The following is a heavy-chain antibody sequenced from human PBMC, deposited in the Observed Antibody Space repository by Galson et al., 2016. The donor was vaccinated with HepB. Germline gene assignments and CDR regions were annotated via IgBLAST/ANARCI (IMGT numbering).Heavy chain of an antibody. CDR1: GFTFSSYS. V-gene: IGHV3-48*02. D-gene: IGHD3-16*01. J-gene: IGHJ6*02. CDR2: ISSSSSTI. CDR3: ARDWPYANSLYGYYGMDV. Sequence: SLRLSCAASGFTFSSYSMNWVRQAPGKGLEWVSYISSSSSTIYYADSVKGRFTISRDNAKNSLYLQMNSLRDEDTAVYYCARDWPYANSLYGYYGMDVWGQGDTVTGSS.